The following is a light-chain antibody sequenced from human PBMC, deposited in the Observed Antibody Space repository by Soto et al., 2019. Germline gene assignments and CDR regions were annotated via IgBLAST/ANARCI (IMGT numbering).Light chain of an antibody. V-gene: IGLV2-14*01. Sequence: QSVLTQPASVSGSPGQSITISCTGTSSDVGDYKYVSWYQQHPGKAPKLIIYEVSNRPSGISNRFSGSKSGNTASLTISGLQAEDEADYYCNSCTDTTSLIFCGGTKLTVL. CDR3: NSCTDTTSLI. J-gene: IGLJ2*01. CDR1: SSDVGDYKY. CDR2: EVS.